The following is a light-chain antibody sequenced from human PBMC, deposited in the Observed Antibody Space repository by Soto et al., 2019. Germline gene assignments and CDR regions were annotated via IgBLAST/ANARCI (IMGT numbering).Light chain of an antibody. CDR2: GAS. CDR3: QQHGSSLFT. V-gene: IGKV3-20*01. J-gene: IGKJ3*01. Sequence: EIVLTQSPGTLSLSPGERATLSCRASQSVSSSYLAWYQQKPGQAPRLLIYGASSRATGIPDRFSGSGSGTDFTLTISSLEPEDFAVYYCQQHGSSLFTFGPGTKVDI. CDR1: QSVSSSY.